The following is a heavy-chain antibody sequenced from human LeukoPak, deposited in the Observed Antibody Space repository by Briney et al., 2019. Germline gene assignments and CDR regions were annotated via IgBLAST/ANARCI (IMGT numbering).Heavy chain of an antibody. CDR1: GGSISSYF. J-gene: IGHJ4*02. CDR2: IYNSVST. V-gene: IGHV4-59*08. CDR3: ARSGDMVRGAYFDY. Sequence: SETLSLTCTVSGGSISSYFWSWIRQPPGKGLEWIGYIYNSVSTNYNPSLKSRVTISVDTSKNQFSLKVSSVTAADTAVYHCARSGDMVRGAYFDYWGQGTLVTVSS. D-gene: IGHD3-10*01.